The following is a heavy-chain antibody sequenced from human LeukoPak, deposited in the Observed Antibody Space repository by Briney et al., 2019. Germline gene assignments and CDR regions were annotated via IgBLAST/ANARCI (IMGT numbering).Heavy chain of an antibody. CDR1: GGSIRSSSYY. CDR3: ATYYYGSGRQRGWFDP. J-gene: IGHJ5*02. CDR2: IYYSGST. D-gene: IGHD3-10*01. Sequence: SETLSLTCTVSGGSIRSSSYYWGWIRPPPGKGLEWSGSIYYSGSTYYNPSLKSRVTISVDTSKNQFSLKLSSVTAADTAVYYCATYYYGSGRQRGWFDPWGLGTLVTVSS. V-gene: IGHV4-39*01.